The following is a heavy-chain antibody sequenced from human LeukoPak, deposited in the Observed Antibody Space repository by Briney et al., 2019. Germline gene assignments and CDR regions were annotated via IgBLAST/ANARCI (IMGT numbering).Heavy chain of an antibody. V-gene: IGHV3-7*01. D-gene: IGHD3-10*01. Sequence: GGSLRLSCAASGFTFSSYWMNWARQAPGKGLEWVASINHNGNVNYYVDSVKGRFTISRDNSKNTLYLQMNSLRAEDTAVYYCARDGNYYGSGSYYNWFDYWGQGTLVTVSS. CDR1: GFTFSSYW. CDR2: INHNGNVN. CDR3: ARDGNYYGSGSYYNWFDY. J-gene: IGHJ4*02.